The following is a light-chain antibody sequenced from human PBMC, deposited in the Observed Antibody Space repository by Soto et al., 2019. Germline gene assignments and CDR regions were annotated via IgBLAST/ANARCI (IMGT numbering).Light chain of an antibody. J-gene: IGLJ1*01. V-gene: IGLV2-14*01. CDR3: SSFTTDSTYV. CDR2: TVS. Sequence: QSALTQPASVSGSPGQSIPISCTGTSSDVGANIFVSWYQQHPGKVPKRMIYTVSSRPSGVSQRFSGSKSGNTASLTISGLLAEDEADYYCSSFTTDSTYVFGTGTKVTV. CDR1: SSDVGANIF.